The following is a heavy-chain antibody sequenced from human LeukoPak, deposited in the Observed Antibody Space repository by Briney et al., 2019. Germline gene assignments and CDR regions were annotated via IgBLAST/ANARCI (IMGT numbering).Heavy chain of an antibody. CDR2: ISGSGGST. V-gene: IGHV3-23*01. J-gene: IGHJ4*02. D-gene: IGHD5-12*01. CDR1: GFTFSSYA. CDR3: AKICGYDYVENYFDY. Sequence: PGGSLRLSCAASGFTFSSYAMSWVRQAPGKGLEWVSAISGSGGSTYNADSVKGRFTISRDNSKNTLYLQMNSLRAEDTAVYYCAKICGYDYVENYFDYWGQGTLVTVSS.